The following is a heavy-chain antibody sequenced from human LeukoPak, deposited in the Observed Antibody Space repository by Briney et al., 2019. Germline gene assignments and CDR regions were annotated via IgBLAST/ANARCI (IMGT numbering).Heavy chain of an antibody. CDR1: AFTFSNAW. J-gene: IGHJ4*02. V-gene: IGHV3-15*01. Sequence: PGGSLRLSCATSAFTFSNAWMTWVRQAPGKGLEWVGRIKSKTDGGATDYAAPVKGRFTISRDDSKNTLYLQMNSLKAEDTAVYYCSTTMVRGPIDCWGQGTLVTVSS. CDR2: IKSKTDGGAT. CDR3: STTMVRGPIDC. D-gene: IGHD3-10*01.